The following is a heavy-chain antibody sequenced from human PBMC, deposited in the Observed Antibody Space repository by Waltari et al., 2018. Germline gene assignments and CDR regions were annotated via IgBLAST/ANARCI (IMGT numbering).Heavy chain of an antibody. CDR3: VREAYLAAGFDF. J-gene: IGHJ4*02. V-gene: IGHV3-53*02. Sequence: EVQLVETGRGFIQPGGSLSGSCSASGFLGSGNFMPWARQAPGKGLEWVSLVNSAGNSFYADAVKGRFTISRDTSKNTLYLQMNSLRVEDTAMYYCVREAYLAAGFDFWGQGTPVTVSS. D-gene: IGHD6-25*01. CDR1: GFLGSGNF. CDR2: VNSAGNS.